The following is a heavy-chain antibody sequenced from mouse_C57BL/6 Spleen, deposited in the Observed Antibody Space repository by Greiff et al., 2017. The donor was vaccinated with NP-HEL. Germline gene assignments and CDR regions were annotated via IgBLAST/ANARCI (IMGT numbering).Heavy chain of an antibody. J-gene: IGHJ1*03. CDR3: VGVYYYGSSYWYFDV. V-gene: IGHV1-64*01. CDR1: GYTFTSYW. CDR2: IHPNSGST. D-gene: IGHD1-1*01. Sequence: QVQLQQSGAELVKPGASVKLSCKALGYTFTSYWMHWVKQRPGQGLEWIGMIHPNSGSTNYNEKFKSKATLTVDKSSSTAYMQLSSLTSEDSAVYYCVGVYYYGSSYWYFDVWGTGTTVTVSS.